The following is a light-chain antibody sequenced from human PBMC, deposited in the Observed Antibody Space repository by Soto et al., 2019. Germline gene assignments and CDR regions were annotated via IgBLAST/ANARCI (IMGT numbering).Light chain of an antibody. V-gene: IGKV3-11*01. CDR3: QQRSNWPIT. CDR1: QSVSSY. Sequence: EIVLTHAPATLSLSRLERGSLXQRASQSVSSYLAWYQQKPGQAPRLLIYDASNRATGIPARFSGSGSGTDFTLTISSLEPEDFAVYYCQQRSNWPITFGQGTRLEI. J-gene: IGKJ5*01. CDR2: DAS.